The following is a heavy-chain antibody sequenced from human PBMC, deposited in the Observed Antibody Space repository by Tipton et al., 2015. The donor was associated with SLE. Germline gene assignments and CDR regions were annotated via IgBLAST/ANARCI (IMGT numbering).Heavy chain of an antibody. CDR2: IRSKAFSATT. J-gene: IGHJ4*02. V-gene: IGHV3-49*02. CDR3: IRYYSSSWTSLGY. Sequence: SWIRQSPGKGLGWVGFIRSKAFSATTEYAASVKGRFTISRDDSKSIAYLQMNSLKTEDTAVYYCIRYYSSSWTSLGYWGQGTLVTVSS. D-gene: IGHD6-13*01.